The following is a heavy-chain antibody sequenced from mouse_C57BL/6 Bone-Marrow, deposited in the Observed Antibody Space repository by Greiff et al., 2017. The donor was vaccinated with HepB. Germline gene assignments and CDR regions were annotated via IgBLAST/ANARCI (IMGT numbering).Heavy chain of an antibody. J-gene: IGHJ1*03. Sequence: VKLQESGPELVKPGASVKISCKASGYAFSSSWMNWVKQRPGKGLEWIGRIYPGDGDTNYNGKFKGKATLTADKSSSTAYMQLSSLTSEDSAVYFCARRRAMVTTRYFDVWGTGTTVTVSS. CDR1: GYAFSSSW. CDR3: ARRRAMVTTRYFDV. D-gene: IGHD2-2*01. V-gene: IGHV1-82*01. CDR2: IYPGDGDT.